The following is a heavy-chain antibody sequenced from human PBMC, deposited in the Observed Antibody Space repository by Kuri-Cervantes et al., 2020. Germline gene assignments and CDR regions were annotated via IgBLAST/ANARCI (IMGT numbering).Heavy chain of an antibody. CDR3: ARWGIAAAGTR. CDR1: GGSISSSS. J-gene: IGHJ4*02. D-gene: IGHD6-13*01. CDR2: ISSSSSYI. V-gene: IGHV3-21*01. Sequence: ETLSLTCTVSGGSISSSSYYWGWIRQPPGKGLEWVSSISSSSSYIYYADSVKGRFTTSRDNAKNSLYLQMNSLRAEDTAVYYCARWGIAAAGTRWGQGTLVTVSS.